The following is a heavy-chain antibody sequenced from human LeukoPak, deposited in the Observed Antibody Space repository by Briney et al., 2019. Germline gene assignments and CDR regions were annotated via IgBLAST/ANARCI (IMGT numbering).Heavy chain of an antibody. CDR2: IYYIGST. V-gene: IGHV4-59*01. CDR1: GGSISSYY. D-gene: IGHD5-18*01. Sequence: PSQTLSLTCTVSGGSISSYYWSWIRQPPGKGLEWIGYIYYIGSTNYSPSLKSRVTISVDTSKNQFSLKLSSVTAADTAVYYCARSEYSYGADAFDIWGQGTMVTVSS. CDR3: ARSEYSYGADAFDI. J-gene: IGHJ3*02.